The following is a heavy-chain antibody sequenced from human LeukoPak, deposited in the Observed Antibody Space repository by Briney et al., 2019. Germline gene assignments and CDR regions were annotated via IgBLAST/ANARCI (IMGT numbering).Heavy chain of an antibody. CDR1: GYTFTGYY. CDR2: INPNSGGT. CDR3: ARDAGYYYDSSGYYWGAYFQH. J-gene: IGHJ1*01. Sequence: ASVKVSCKASGYTFTGYYMHWVRQAPGQGLEWMGWINPNSGGTNYAQKFQGRVTMTRDTSISTAYMELSRLRSDDTAVYYCARDAGYYYDSSGYYWGAYFQHWGQGTLVIVSS. V-gene: IGHV1-2*02. D-gene: IGHD3-22*01.